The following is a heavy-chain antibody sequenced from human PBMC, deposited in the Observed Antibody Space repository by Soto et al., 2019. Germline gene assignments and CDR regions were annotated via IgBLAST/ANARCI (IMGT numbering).Heavy chain of an antibody. CDR1: GGSISNYY. V-gene: IGHV4-59*01. CDR2: IYYTGNT. J-gene: IGHJ5*02. D-gene: IGHD1-26*01. CDR3: ARGSGSHAGICGS. Sequence: QVQLQESGPGLVKSSETLSLTCTVSGGSISNYYWNWIRQPPGRGLEWIGHIYYTGNTNSNPSLKRPVXTPXEXRNTQSPLKLRSVTAADTAVYYCARGSGSHAGICGSWGQGTLVTVSS.